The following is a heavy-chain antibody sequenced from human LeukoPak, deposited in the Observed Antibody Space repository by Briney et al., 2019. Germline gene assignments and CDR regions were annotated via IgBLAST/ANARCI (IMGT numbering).Heavy chain of an antibody. V-gene: IGHV4-4*07. J-gene: IGHJ4*02. CDR2: IHTSGTT. Sequence: SETLSLTCSVSGGSFTSYCWSWIRQPAGKGLEWIGRIHTSGTTNYNPSVKGRVTMSVDTATNQFSLQLSSVTAADTAVYYCARTVGGTVFDYWGQGNLVTVSS. CDR3: ARTVGGTVFDY. D-gene: IGHD1-26*01. CDR1: GGSFTSYC.